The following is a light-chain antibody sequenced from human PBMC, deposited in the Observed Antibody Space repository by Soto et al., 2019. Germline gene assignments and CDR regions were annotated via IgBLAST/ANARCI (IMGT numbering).Light chain of an antibody. CDR3: QQYNNWPT. CDR2: GAS. CDR1: QSVSSN. J-gene: IGKJ3*01. Sequence: EIVMTQSPATLSVSPGERATLSCRASQSVSSNLAWYQQKPGQAPRLLIYGASTRATGIPARFSGSWAGTEFTLTISSLQSEEFAVYYCQQYNNWPTFGPGTKVDIK. V-gene: IGKV3-15*01.